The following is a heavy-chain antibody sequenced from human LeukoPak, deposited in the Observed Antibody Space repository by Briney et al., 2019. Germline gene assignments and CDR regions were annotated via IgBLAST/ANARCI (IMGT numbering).Heavy chain of an antibody. D-gene: IGHD3-16*01. Sequence: ASVKVSCKASGYTFTSYDINWVRQATGQGLEWMGWMNPNSGNTGYAQKFQGRVTMTRNTSISTAYMELSSLRSEDTAVYYCARGSDDYVWGSPASDYWGQGTLVTVSS. V-gene: IGHV1-8*01. CDR3: ARGSDDYVWGSPASDY. J-gene: IGHJ4*02. CDR2: MNPNSGNT. CDR1: GYTFTSYD.